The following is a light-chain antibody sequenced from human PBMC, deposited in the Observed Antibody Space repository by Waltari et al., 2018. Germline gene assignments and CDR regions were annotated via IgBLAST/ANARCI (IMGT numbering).Light chain of an antibody. V-gene: IGLV3-10*01. CDR2: EDS. Sequence: SYELTQPHSVSVSPGQTATITCSGDALPKKYAYWYQQKSGQAPVLVRYEDSKRPSGIPERFSGSRSETMATLTISGAQVEDGSDYYCYSTDSSGMGVFGGGTKLTVL. CDR1: ALPKKY. J-gene: IGLJ3*02. CDR3: YSTDSSGMGV.